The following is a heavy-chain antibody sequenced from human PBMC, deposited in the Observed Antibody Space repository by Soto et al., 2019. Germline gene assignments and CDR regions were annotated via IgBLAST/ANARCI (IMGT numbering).Heavy chain of an antibody. Sequence: QVQLVESGGGVVQPGRSLRLSCAASGFTFSSYGMHWVRQAPGKGLEWVAVISYDGSNKYYADSVKGRFTISRDNSKNTLYLQMNSLRAEDTAVYYFAKDKAPPLIVVVTAPSYYFDYWGQGTLVTVSS. CDR1: GFTFSSYG. V-gene: IGHV3-30*18. D-gene: IGHD2-21*02. CDR3: AKDKAPPLIVVVTAPSYYFDY. CDR2: ISYDGSNK. J-gene: IGHJ4*02.